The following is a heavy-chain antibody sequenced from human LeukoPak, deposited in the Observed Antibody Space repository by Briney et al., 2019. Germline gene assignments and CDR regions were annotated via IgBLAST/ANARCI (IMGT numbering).Heavy chain of an antibody. V-gene: IGHV3-30-3*02. D-gene: IGHD3-22*01. J-gene: IGHJ4*02. CDR1: GLTFSTYA. Sequence: GGSLRLSCAASGLTFSTYAMHWVRQAPGKGLEWVAVISYDGGNKYYADSVKGRFTISRDNSKNTLYLQMNSLRVEDTAIYYCAKCYYYDSSGYYYPDYWGQGTLVTVSS. CDR2: ISYDGGNK. CDR3: AKCYYYDSSGYYYPDY.